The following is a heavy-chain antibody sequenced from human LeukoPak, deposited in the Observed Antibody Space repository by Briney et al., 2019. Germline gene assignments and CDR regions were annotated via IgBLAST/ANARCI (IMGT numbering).Heavy chain of an antibody. CDR3: AKGGIAAAVGLNNWFDP. Sequence: GGSLRLSCAASGFTFSSYDMHWVRQATGKGLEWVSAISGSGGSTYYADSVKGRFTISRDNSKNTLYLQMNSLRAEDTAVYYCAKGGIAAAVGLNNWFDPWGQGTLVTVSS. CDR1: GFTFSSYD. CDR2: ISGSGGST. V-gene: IGHV3-23*01. D-gene: IGHD6-13*01. J-gene: IGHJ5*02.